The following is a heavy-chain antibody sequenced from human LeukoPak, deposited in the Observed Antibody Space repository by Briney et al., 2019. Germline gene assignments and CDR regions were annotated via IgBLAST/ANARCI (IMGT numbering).Heavy chain of an antibody. J-gene: IGHJ4*02. CDR1: GFTFSSYW. Sequence: PGGSLRLSCAASGFTFSSYWMHWVRQAPGKGLVCVSRITSDGSSKSYADSVRGRFTISRDNAKNTVYLQMNSLRPEDTAVYYCARDLTGAVFDFWGQGTLVTVSS. CDR3: ARDLTGAVFDF. CDR2: ITSDGSSK. D-gene: IGHD1-26*01. V-gene: IGHV3-74*01.